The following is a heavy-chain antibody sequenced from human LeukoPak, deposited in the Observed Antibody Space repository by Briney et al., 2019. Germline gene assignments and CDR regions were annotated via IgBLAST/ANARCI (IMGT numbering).Heavy chain of an antibody. CDR3: ARALEPSKRYFDY. J-gene: IGHJ4*02. D-gene: IGHD1-1*01. Sequence: GGSQRLSCAASGFTFSSYGMHWVRQAPGKGLEWVAFIRYDGSNKYYADSVKGRFTISRDNSKNTLYLQMNSLRAEDTAVYYCARALEPSKRYFDYWGQGTLVTVSS. CDR1: GFTFSSYG. V-gene: IGHV3-30*02. CDR2: IRYDGSNK.